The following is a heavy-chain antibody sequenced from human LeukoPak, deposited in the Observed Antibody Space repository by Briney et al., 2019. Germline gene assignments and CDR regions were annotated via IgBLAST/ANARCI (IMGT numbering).Heavy chain of an antibody. J-gene: IGHJ4*02. CDR1: GDSVSSGSYY. V-gene: IGHV4-61*01. Sequence: SETLSLTCTVSGDSVSSGSYYWSWIRQPPGKGLEWIGYIYYSGSTNYNPSLKSRVTISVDTSKNQFSLKLSSVTAADTAVYYCARGGYYYGSSGYLYYFDYWGQGTLVTVSS. D-gene: IGHD3-22*01. CDR3: ARGGYYYGSSGYLYYFDY. CDR2: IYYSGST.